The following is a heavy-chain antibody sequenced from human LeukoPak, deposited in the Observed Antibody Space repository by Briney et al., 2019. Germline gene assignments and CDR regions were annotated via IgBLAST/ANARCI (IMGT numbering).Heavy chain of an antibody. CDR1: GFTFSSYA. CDR2: ISGSGDST. CDR3: AKTRPLDSSSWSHGDY. Sequence: GGSLRLSCAASGFTFSSYAMSWVRQAPGKGLEWVSAISGSGDSTYYGDSVKGWFTISRDNSKNTLYLQMNSLRAEDTAVYYCAKTRPLDSSSWSHGDYWGQGTLVTVSS. J-gene: IGHJ4*02. D-gene: IGHD6-13*01. V-gene: IGHV3-23*01.